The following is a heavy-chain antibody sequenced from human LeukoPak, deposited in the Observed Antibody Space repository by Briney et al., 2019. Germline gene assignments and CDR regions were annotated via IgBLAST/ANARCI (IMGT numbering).Heavy chain of an antibody. CDR1: GGSISSYY. CDR3: ARDWRSSWFDYYYYYMDV. Sequence: SETLSLTCTVSGGSISSYYWSWIRQPAGKGLEWIGRIYTRGSTNYNPSLKSRVTISVDKSKNQFSLKLSSVTAADTAVYYCARDWRSSWFDYYYYYMDVWRKGTTVTVSS. D-gene: IGHD6-13*01. V-gene: IGHV4-4*07. CDR2: IYTRGST. J-gene: IGHJ6*03.